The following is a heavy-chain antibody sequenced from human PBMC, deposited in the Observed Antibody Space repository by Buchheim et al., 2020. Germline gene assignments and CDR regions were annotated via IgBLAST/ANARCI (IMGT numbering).Heavy chain of an antibody. CDR1: GLTFSTYT. D-gene: IGHD1-14*01. V-gene: IGHV3-21*06. CDR3: AGLGRQDWYFDL. CDR2: MSNTGKYI. Sequence: QLVESGGGLVKPGGSLRLSCVASGLTFSTYTMSWVRQAPGKGLEWVASMSNTGKYIYYADSFKGRFTISRGDAKDTVFLQMNSLRVDDAAVYYCAGLGRQDWYFDLWGRGTL. J-gene: IGHJ2*01.